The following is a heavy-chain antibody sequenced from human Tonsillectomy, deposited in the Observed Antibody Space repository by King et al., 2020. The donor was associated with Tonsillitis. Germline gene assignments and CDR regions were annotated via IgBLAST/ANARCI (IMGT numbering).Heavy chain of an antibody. D-gene: IGHD5-24*01. CDR1: RGTFGTYG. CDR3: ARALPPDGSPKSDYFGY. CDR2: IIPMVNTV. V-gene: IGHV1-69*06. J-gene: IGHJ4*02. Sequence: QLVQSGAEVKKPGSSVKVSCKTPRGTFGTYGVTWVRQVPGQGLEWMARIIPMVNTVRIAQKFQGRLTITADTSTSVAYLELTSLRFDDTAVYYCARALPPDGSPKSDYFGYWGQGTLVTVSS.